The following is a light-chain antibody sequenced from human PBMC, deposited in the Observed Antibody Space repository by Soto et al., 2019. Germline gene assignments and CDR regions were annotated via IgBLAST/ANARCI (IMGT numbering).Light chain of an antibody. CDR2: DAS. CDR1: QSVSSY. J-gene: IGKJ1*01. Sequence: EIVLTQSPATLSLSPGERATLSCRASQSVSSYLAWYQQKPGQAPRLLIYDASNRATGIPARFSGSGSGTDFTLTISSLEPEDFAVYYCQQRSNWLTWTLGQGTKVDIK. CDR3: QQRSNWLTWT. V-gene: IGKV3-11*01.